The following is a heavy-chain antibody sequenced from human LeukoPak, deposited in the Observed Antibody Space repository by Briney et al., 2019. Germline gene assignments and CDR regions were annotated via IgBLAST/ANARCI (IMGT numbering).Heavy chain of an antibody. Sequence: SETLSLTCTVSGGSISGYYWSWIRQPAGKGPEWIGRIYSSGSTNYNPSLRGRVTMSVDTSKNQFSLKLSSVAAADTAVYYCARDLSTSREFDPWGQGTLVTVSS. D-gene: IGHD2-2*01. CDR3: ARDLSTSREFDP. V-gene: IGHV4-4*07. CDR2: IYSSGST. J-gene: IGHJ5*02. CDR1: GGSISGYY.